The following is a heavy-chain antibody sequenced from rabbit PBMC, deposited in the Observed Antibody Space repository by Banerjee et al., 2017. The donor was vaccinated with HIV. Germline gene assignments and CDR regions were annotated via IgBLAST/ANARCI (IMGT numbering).Heavy chain of an antibody. CDR2: IDPDYGST. V-gene: IGHV1S7*01. CDR1: GFDFSNYY. CDR3: ARDRYSYDDYGDPISSTRLDL. D-gene: IGHD2-1*01. Sequence: QLKESGEGLVQPGGSLKLSCKASGFDFSNYYMSWVRQAPGKGLEWIGYIDPDYGSTDYASWVNGRFTISSHHAQNTLYLQLNSLTAADTATYFCARDRYSYDDYGDPISSTRLDLWGQGTLVTVS. J-gene: IGHJ3*01.